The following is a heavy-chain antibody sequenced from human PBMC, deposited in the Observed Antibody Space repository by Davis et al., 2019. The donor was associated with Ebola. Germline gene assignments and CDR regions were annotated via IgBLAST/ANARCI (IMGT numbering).Heavy chain of an antibody. D-gene: IGHD1-26*01. CDR3: ASDKAGATTSAFDI. CDR2: IYHSGST. CDR1: GGSISSSNW. Sequence: PGGSLRLSCAVSGGSISSSNWWSWVRQPPGKGLEWIGEIYHSGSTNYNPSLKSRVTISVDKSKNQFSLKLSSVTAADTAVYYCASDKAGATTSAFDIWGQGTMVTVSS. J-gene: IGHJ3*02. V-gene: IGHV4-4*02.